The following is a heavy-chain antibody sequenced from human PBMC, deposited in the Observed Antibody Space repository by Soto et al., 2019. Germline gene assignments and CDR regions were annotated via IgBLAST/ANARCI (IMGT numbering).Heavy chain of an antibody. J-gene: IGHJ6*02. CDR2: ISSSSTI. CDR1: GFTFSSYS. V-gene: IGHV3-48*02. CDR3: ARDMGSRFYYYGMDV. Sequence: VQLVESGGGLVQPGGSLRLSCAASGFTFSSYSMNWVRQAPGKGLEWVSYISSSSTIYYADSVKGQFTISRDNAKNSRYLQMNSLRDEDTTVYYCARDMGSRFYYYGMDVWGQGTTVTVSS. D-gene: IGHD2-15*01.